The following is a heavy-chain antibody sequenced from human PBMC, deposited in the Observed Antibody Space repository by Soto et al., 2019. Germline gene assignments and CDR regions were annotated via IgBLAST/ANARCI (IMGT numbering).Heavy chain of an antibody. D-gene: IGHD3-3*01. CDR2: IYYSGST. CDR1: GGSISSGGYY. Sequence: PSETLSLTCTVSGGSISSGGYYWSWIRQHPGKGLEWIGCIYYSGSTYYNPSLKSRVTISVDTSKNQFSLKLSSVTAADTAVYYCARATSRFGVVIPRHNWFDPWGQGTLVTVSS. V-gene: IGHV4-31*03. J-gene: IGHJ5*02. CDR3: ARATSRFGVVIPRHNWFDP.